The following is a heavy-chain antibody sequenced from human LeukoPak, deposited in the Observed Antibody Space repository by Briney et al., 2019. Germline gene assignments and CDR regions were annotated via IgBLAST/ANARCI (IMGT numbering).Heavy chain of an antibody. V-gene: IGHV4-39*01. CDR1: GGSISSSSYY. Sequence: PSETLSLTCTVSGGSISSSSYYWGWIRQPPGKGLEWIGSIYYSGRTYYNPSLKSRVTMSVDTSKNQFSLKLTSVTAADTAVYYCASPLPSSWGVDYWGQGTLVTVSS. D-gene: IGHD6-13*01. J-gene: IGHJ4*02. CDR2: IYYSGRT. CDR3: ASPLPSSWGVDY.